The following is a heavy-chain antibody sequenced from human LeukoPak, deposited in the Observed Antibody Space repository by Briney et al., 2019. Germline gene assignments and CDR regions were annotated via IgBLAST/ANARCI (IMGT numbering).Heavy chain of an antibody. D-gene: IGHD3-9*01. V-gene: IGHV4-39*07. J-gene: IGHJ4*02. CDR3: ARDRAYNALRYFDFSGHDY. CDR1: GGSISSSSYY. CDR2: IYYSGST. Sequence: PSETLSLTCTVSGGSISSSSYYWGWIRQPPGKGLEWIGSIYYSGSTYYNPSLKSRVTISVDTSKNQFSLKLSSVTAADTAVYYCARDRAYNALRYFDFSGHDYWGQGTLVTVSS.